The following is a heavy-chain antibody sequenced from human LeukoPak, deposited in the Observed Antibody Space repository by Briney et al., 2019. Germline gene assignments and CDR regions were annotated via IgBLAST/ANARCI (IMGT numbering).Heavy chain of an antibody. CDR2: INPSGGST. J-gene: IGHJ5*02. Sequence: ASVKVSCKASGYTFTSYYMHWVRQAPGQGLEWMGIINPSGGSTSYAQKFQGRVTMTRDMSTSTVYMELSSLRSEDTAVYYCARDSLSGSYSYNWFDPWGQGTLVTVSS. CDR3: ARDSLSGSYSYNWFDP. D-gene: IGHD1-26*01. V-gene: IGHV1-46*01. CDR1: GYTFTSYY.